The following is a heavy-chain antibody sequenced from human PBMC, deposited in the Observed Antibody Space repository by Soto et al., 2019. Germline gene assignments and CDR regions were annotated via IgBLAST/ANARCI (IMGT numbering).Heavy chain of an antibody. CDR3: ARLLLVSYEDYYYMDV. CDR1: GFTFSDHS. V-gene: IGHV3-11*01. CDR2: ISGSSLST. Sequence: QVQLVESGGDLVRPGGSLRLSCAASGFTFSDHSMGWIRQSPGKGLEFMSSISGSSLSTFYGDSVEGRFTISRDNAKNSLHLQMNSLRAEDTDVYYCARLLLVSYEDYYYMDVWGKGTTVAVSS. J-gene: IGHJ6*03. D-gene: IGHD3-16*01.